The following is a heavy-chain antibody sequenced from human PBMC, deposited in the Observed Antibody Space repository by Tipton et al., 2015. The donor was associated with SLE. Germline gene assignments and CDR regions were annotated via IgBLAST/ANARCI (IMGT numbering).Heavy chain of an antibody. CDR2: IYYSGTT. V-gene: IGHV4-31*03. CDR1: GGSISSGGYY. CDR3: ARGGVGGYDYFDY. Sequence: TLSLTCTVSGGSISSGGYYWSWIRQHPGKGLEWIGYIYYSGTTYYNPSLKSRLTISVDTSKNQFSLKLSSVTAADTAVYYCARGGVGGYDYFDYWGQGTLVTVSS. D-gene: IGHD5-12*01. J-gene: IGHJ4*02.